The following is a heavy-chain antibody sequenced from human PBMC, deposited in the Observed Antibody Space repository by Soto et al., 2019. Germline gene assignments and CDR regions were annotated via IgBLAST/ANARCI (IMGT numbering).Heavy chain of an antibody. J-gene: IGHJ6*02. CDR2: IYYSGST. D-gene: IGHD5-12*01. CDR1: GGSISSYY. Sequence: PSETLSLTCTVSGGSISSYYWSWIRQPPGKGLEWIGYIYYSGSTNYNPSLKSRVTISVDTSKNQFSLKLRSVTAADTAVYYCARDSATLGMAVWGQGTTVTVSS. V-gene: IGHV4-59*01. CDR3: ARDSATLGMAV.